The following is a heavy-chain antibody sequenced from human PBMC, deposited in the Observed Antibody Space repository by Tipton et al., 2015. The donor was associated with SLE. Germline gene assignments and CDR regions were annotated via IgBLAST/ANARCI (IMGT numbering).Heavy chain of an antibody. Sequence: RSLRLSCAASGFTFDDYAMHWVRQAPGKGLEWVSGISWNSGRIGYADSVKGRFTISRDNAKNSLYLQMISLRAEDTALYYCAKDLRTYYYDNSGPLDSWGQGTLVTVSS. D-gene: IGHD3-22*01. CDR3: AKDLRTYYYDNSGPLDS. J-gene: IGHJ4*02. CDR2: ISWNSGRI. V-gene: IGHV3-9*01. CDR1: GFTFDDYA.